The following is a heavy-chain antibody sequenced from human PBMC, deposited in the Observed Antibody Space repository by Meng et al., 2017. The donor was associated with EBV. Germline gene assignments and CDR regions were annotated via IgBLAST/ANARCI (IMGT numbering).Heavy chain of an antibody. V-gene: IGHV3-21*01. D-gene: IGHD2-8*01. CDR2: ISSNSIDI. CDR1: GFTLRSYS. Sequence: VQLVESGGGLVKPGESLSLSCAASGFTLRSYSMNWVRLAPGKGLEWVSSISSNSIDIYYADLVKGRFTISRDNAKNSLFLQMNSLRAEDTAVYYCARDRTSNRFDYWGQGTLVTVSS. CDR3: ARDRTSNRFDY. J-gene: IGHJ4*02.